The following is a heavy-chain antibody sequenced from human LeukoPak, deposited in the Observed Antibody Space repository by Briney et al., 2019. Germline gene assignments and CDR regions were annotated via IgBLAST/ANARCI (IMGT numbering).Heavy chain of an antibody. D-gene: IGHD5-18*01. CDR3: ARCPGVDTAMVHFDY. J-gene: IGHJ4*02. CDR1: GFTFSDYY. V-gene: IGHV3-11*01. CDR2: ISSSGSTI. Sequence: PGGSLRLSCAASGFTFSDYYMSWIRQAPGKGLEWVSYISSSGSTIYYADSVKGRFTISRDNAKNSLYLQMNSLRAEDTAVYYCARCPGVDTAMVHFDYWGQGTLVTVSS.